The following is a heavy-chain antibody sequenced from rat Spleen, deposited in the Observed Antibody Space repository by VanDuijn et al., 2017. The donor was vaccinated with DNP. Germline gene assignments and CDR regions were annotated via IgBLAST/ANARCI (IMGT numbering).Heavy chain of an antibody. Sequence: QVQLKESGPDLVQPSQTLSLTCSVSWLSLTSNSVSWIRQPPGKGLEWLGAIWKDGGTDYNSAIKSRLIISRDTSKSQVFLKMNSLQTEDTAMYFCAREGSARSPFTYWGQGTLVTVSS. V-gene: IGHV2-47*01. CDR2: IWKDGGT. CDR1: WLSLTSNS. CDR3: AREGSARSPFTY. J-gene: IGHJ3*01. D-gene: IGHD1-11*01.